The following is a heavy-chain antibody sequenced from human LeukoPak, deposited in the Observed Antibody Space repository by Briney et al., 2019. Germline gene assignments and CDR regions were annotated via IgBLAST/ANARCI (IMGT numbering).Heavy chain of an antibody. J-gene: IGHJ4*02. CDR1: GFTFSTYW. V-gene: IGHV3-7*04. CDR3: ARGGASRMDF. Sequence: GGSLRLSCAASGFTFSTYWMSWVRQAPGKGLEWVANIKHDDSEKYYVDSVKGRFTISRDNAKNSLYLQMNSLRDEDTAVHYCARGGASRMDFWGQGSLVTVSS. D-gene: IGHD2-2*01. CDR2: IKHDDSEK.